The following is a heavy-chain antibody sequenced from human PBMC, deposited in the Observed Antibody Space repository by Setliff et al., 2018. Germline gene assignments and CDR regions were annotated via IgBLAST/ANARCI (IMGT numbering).Heavy chain of an antibody. CDR1: GGSFSGYY. J-gene: IGHJ5*02. CDR3: ARGKNGSRQLVVLGWFDP. Sequence: SETLSLTCAVYGGSFSGYYWSWLRRPPGKGLEWIGELNHSGSTNYNPSLKSRVTISVDTSKNQFSLKLSFVTAADTAVYYCARGKNGSRQLVVLGWFDPWGQGTLVTVSS. CDR2: LNHSGST. D-gene: IGHD3-22*01. V-gene: IGHV4-34*01.